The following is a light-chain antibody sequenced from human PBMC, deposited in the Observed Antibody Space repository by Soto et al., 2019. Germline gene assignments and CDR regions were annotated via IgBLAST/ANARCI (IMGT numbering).Light chain of an antibody. CDR1: RGISSN. CDR2: DAS. Sequence: ILMTQSHATLSVSPGERATLSCRASRGISSNLAWYQQKPGQAPRLLIYDASTRATGIPARFSGSGSGTEFTLTISSLQSEDFAVYYCHQYNNWPPWTFGQGTKVDIK. CDR3: HQYNNWPPWT. J-gene: IGKJ1*01. V-gene: IGKV3-15*01.